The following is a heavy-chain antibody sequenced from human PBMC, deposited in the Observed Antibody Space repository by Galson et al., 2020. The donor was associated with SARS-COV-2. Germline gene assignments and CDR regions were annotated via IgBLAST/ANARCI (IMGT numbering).Heavy chain of an antibody. V-gene: IGHV3-30*04. J-gene: IGHJ3*02. CDR2: ISYDGSNK. D-gene: IGHD1-26*01. Sequence: GGSLRLSCAASGFTFSSYAMHWVRQAPGKGLEWAAVISYDGSNKYYADSVKGRFTISRDNSKNTLYLQMNSLRAEDTAVYYCARDASGGYFGAFDIWGQGTMVTVSS. CDR1: GFTFSSYA. CDR3: ARDASGGYFGAFDI.